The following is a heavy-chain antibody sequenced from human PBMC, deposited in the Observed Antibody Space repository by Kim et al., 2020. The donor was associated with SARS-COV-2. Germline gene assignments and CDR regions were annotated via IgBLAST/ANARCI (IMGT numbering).Heavy chain of an antibody. CDR3: ARDMVGAKYYFDY. CDR1: GFTFSSYS. D-gene: IGHD1-26*01. V-gene: IGHV3-21*01. CDR2: ISSSSSYI. J-gene: IGHJ4*02. Sequence: GGSLRLSCAASGFTFSSYSMNWVRQAPGKGLEWVSSISSSSSYIYYADSVKGRFTISRDNAKNSLYLQMNSLRAEDTAVYYCARDMVGAKYYFDYWGQGTLVTVSS.